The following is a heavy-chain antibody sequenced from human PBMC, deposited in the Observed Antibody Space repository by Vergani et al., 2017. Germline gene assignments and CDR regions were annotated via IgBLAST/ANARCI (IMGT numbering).Heavy chain of an antibody. D-gene: IGHD2-15*01. CDR2: ISYAGSNK. Sequence: QVQLVESGGGVVQPGRSLRLSCAASGFTFSSYGMHWVRQAPGKGLEWVAVISYAGSNKYYADSVKGRFTIPRDNSKNTLYLQMNSLRAEDTAVYYCAKEPSPRYCSGGSCYSFQHWGQGTLVTVSS. CDR1: GFTFSSYG. CDR3: AKEPSPRYCSGGSCYSFQH. V-gene: IGHV3-30*18. J-gene: IGHJ1*01.